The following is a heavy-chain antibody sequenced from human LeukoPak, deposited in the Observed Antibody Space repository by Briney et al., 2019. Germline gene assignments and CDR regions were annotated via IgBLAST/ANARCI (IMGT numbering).Heavy chain of an antibody. D-gene: IGHD2-2*01. J-gene: IGHJ4*02. CDR1: CYSISSGYY. V-gene: IGHV4-38-2*01. Sequence: SETLSLTCAVSCYSISSGYYWGWIRQPPGKGLEWIGSIYHSGSTYYNPSLKSRVTISVYTSKNQFSLKLSSVTAADTAVYYCARSEALCSSTSCYPGGADYWGQGTLVTVSS. CDR2: IYHSGST. CDR3: ARSEALCSSTSCYPGGADY.